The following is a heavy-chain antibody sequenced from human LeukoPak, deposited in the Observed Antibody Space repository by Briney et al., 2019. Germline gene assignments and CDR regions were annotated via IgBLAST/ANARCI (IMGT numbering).Heavy chain of an antibody. D-gene: IGHD2-21*01. V-gene: IGHV4-34*01. Sequence: SETLSLTCTVSGGHFSGYFWTWIRQPPGKGLEWIGQTNHRGSATYNPSLDSRVTISVDTSKNQFSLRLSSVTAADTAVYFCARQIPSCGADGCYSYDFWGQGALVTVSS. CDR3: ARQIPSCGADGCYSYDF. CDR1: GGHFSGYF. J-gene: IGHJ4*02. CDR2: TNHRGSA.